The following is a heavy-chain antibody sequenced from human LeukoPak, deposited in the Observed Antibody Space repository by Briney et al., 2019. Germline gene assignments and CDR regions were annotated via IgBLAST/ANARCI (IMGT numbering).Heavy chain of an antibody. CDR1: GFTFSSYE. J-gene: IGHJ4*02. CDR2: IRYDGSNK. CDR3: AKDLSKELLYRRAKYYFDY. V-gene: IGHV3-30*02. Sequence: GGSLRLSCAASGFTFSSYEMNWVRQAPGKGLEWVSFIRYDGSNKYYADSVKGRFTISRDNSKNTLYLQMSSLRAEDTAVYYCAKDLSKELLYRRAKYYFDYWGQGTLVTVSS. D-gene: IGHD3-3*01.